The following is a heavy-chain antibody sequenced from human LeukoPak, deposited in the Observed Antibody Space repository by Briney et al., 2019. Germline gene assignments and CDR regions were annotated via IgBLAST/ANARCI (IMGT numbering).Heavy chain of an antibody. V-gene: IGHV4-61*02. Sequence: SETLSLTCTVSGGSISSGSYYWSWIRQPAGKGLEWIGRIYTSGSTNYNPSLKSRVTISIDTSKNQFSLKLSSVTAADTAVYYCARTANSADIWGQGTMVTVSS. D-gene: IGHD3-10*01. CDR1: GGSISSGSYY. J-gene: IGHJ3*02. CDR2: IYTSGST. CDR3: ARTANSADI.